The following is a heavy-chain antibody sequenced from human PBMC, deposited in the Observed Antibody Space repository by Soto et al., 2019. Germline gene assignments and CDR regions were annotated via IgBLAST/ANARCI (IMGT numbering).Heavy chain of an antibody. V-gene: IGHV1-18*01. Sequence: QVQLVQSGAEVKKPGASVKVSCKASGYTFASYAISWMRQAPGQGLERMGWISAYNGNTNYAQNLQGRVTMTTDTSTSTAYIELRRLRSDDTAVYFCATDPPPPDYWGQGTLVTVSS. J-gene: IGHJ4*02. CDR2: ISAYNGNT. CDR3: ATDPPPPDY. CDR1: GYTFASYA.